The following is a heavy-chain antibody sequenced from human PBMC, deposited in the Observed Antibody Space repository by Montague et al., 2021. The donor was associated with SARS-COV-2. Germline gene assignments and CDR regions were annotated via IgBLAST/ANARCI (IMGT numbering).Heavy chain of an antibody. Sequence: SLRLSCAASGFTFSSYGMHWVRQAPGKGLEWVAVIWYDGSNKYYADSVKGRFTISRDNSKNTLYLQMNSLRAEGTAVYYCARDLNPAIPVVWYYYYGMDVWGQGTTVTVSS. CDR2: IWYDGSNK. J-gene: IGHJ6*02. D-gene: IGHD2-2*02. CDR1: GFTFSSYG. CDR3: ARDLNPAIPVVWYYYYGMDV. V-gene: IGHV3-33*01.